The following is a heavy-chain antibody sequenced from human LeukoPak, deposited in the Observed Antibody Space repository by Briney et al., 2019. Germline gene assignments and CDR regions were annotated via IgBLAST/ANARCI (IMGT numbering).Heavy chain of an antibody. CDR3: ARQGIAAAGTFPFDY. CDR2: INHSGST. J-gene: IGHJ4*02. CDR1: GGSFSGYY. V-gene: IGHV4-34*01. Sequence: SETLSLTCAVYGGSFSGYYWSWIRQPPGKGLEWIGEINHSGSTNYNPSLKSRVTISVDTSKNQFSLKLSSVTAADTAVYYCARQGIAAAGTFPFDYWGQGTLVTVSS. D-gene: IGHD6-13*01.